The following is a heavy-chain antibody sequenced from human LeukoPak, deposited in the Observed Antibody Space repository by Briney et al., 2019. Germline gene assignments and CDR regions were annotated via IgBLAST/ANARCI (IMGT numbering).Heavy chain of an antibody. CDR3: AREDGGYCSSTSCSAIDY. J-gene: IGHJ4*02. V-gene: IGHV3-21*01. D-gene: IGHD2-2*03. CDR2: ISSSSSYI. CDR1: GFTFSSYS. Sequence: GGSLRLSCAASGFTFSSYSMNWVRQAPGKGLEWVSSISSSSSYIYYADSVKGRFTISRDNAKNSLYLQMNSLRAEDTAVYYCAREDGGYCSSTSCSAIDYWGQGTLVTVSS.